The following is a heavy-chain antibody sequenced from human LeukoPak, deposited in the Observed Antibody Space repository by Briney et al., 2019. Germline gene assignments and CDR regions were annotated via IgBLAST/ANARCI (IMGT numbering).Heavy chain of an antibody. CDR3: ASLQDPLYYYDSSGYYSY. CDR2: IKQDGSEK. Sequence: GGSLRLSCAASGFTFSSYGMSWVRQAPGKGLEWVANIKQDGSEKYYVDSVKGRFTISRDNAKNSLYLQMNSLRAEDTAVYYCASLQDPLYYYDSSGYYSYWGQGTLVTVSS. J-gene: IGHJ4*02. V-gene: IGHV3-7*01. D-gene: IGHD3-22*01. CDR1: GFTFSSYG.